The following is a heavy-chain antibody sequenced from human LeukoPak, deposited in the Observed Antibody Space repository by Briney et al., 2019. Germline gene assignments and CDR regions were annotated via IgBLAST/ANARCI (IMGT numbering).Heavy chain of an antibody. CDR3: ARDWRHRDYGSGSLDY. CDR2: ISNSGSTM. D-gene: IGHD3-10*01. V-gene: IGHV3-48*03. J-gene: IGHJ4*02. CDR1: GFTFSSYE. Sequence: GGSLRLSSVASGFTFSSYEMNWVRQAPGKGLEWGSYISNSGSTMHYADSVKSRFTISRDNAKNSLYLRMNSLRAEDTAVYYCARDWRHRDYGSGSLDYWGQGALVTVSS.